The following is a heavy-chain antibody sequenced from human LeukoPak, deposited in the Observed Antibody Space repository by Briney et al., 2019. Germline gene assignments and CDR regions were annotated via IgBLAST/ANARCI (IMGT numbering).Heavy chain of an antibody. Sequence: SETLSLTCTVSGGSISSYYRSWIRQPPGKGLEWIGYIYYSGSTNYNPSLKSRVTISVDTSKNQFSLKLSSVTAADTAVYYCARAKLRYFDWPFLDYWGQGTLVTVSS. J-gene: IGHJ4*02. CDR2: IYYSGST. V-gene: IGHV4-59*01. CDR3: ARAKLRYFDWPFLDY. D-gene: IGHD3-9*01. CDR1: GGSISSYY.